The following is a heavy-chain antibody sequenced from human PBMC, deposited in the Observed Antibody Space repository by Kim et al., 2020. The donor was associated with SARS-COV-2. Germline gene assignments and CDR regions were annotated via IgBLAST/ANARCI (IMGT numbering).Heavy chain of an antibody. V-gene: IGHV3-7*01. D-gene: IGHD6-19*01. J-gene: IGHJ4*02. Sequence: GGSLRLSCAASGFTFSSYWMSWVRQAPGKGLEWVANIKQDGSEKYYVDSVKGRFTISRDNAKNSLYLQMNSLRAEDTAVYYCARDPTVAGHSVFDYWGQGTLVTVSS. CDR3: ARDPTVAGHSVFDY. CDR1: GFTFSSYW. CDR2: IKQDGSEK.